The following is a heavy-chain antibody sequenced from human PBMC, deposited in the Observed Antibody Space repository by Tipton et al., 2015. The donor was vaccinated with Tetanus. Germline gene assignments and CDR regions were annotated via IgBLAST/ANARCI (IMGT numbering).Heavy chain of an antibody. CDR2: IQEDGSQK. D-gene: IGHD6-19*01. V-gene: IGHV3-7*01. J-gene: IGHJ4*02. CDR1: GFTFNSGA. Sequence: SLRLSCEVSGFTFNSGAMHWVRQAPGKGLEWVANIQEDGSQKYYVDSVKGRFTISRDNAKNSLYLQMNSLRVDDTAVYYCARDPPLAVPGPEFDYWGQGTLVTVSS. CDR3: ARDPPLAVPGPEFDY.